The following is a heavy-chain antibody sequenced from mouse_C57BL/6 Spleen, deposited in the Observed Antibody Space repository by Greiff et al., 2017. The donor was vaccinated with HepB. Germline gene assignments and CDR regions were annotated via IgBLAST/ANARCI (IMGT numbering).Heavy chain of an antibody. V-gene: IGHV1-81*01. CDR1: GYTFTSYG. Sequence: VMLVESGAELARPGASVKLSCKASGYTFTSYGISWVKQRTGQGLEWIGEIYPRSGNTYYNEKFKGKATLTADKSSSTAYMELRSLTSEDSAVYFCANLTGTGYAMDYWGQGTSVTVSS. CDR3: ANLTGTGYAMDY. J-gene: IGHJ4*01. CDR2: IYPRSGNT. D-gene: IGHD4-1*01.